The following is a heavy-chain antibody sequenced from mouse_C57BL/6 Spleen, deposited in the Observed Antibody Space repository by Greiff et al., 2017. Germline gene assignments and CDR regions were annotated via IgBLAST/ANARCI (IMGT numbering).Heavy chain of an antibody. J-gene: IGHJ4*01. Sequence: EVQLVESGGGLVKPGGSLKLSCAASGFTFSSYAMSWVRQTPEKRLEWVATISDGGSYTYYPDNVKGRFTISRDNAKNNLYLQMSHLKSEDTAMYYCARTMVYYYAMDYWGQGTSVTVSS. CDR3: ARTMVYYYAMDY. CDR1: GFTFSSYA. V-gene: IGHV5-4*01. CDR2: ISDGGSYT. D-gene: IGHD2-2*01.